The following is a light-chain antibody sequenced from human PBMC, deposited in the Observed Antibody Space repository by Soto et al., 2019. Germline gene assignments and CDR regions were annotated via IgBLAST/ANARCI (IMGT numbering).Light chain of an antibody. CDR3: QQYNDWLT. J-gene: IGKJ1*01. Sequence: ERVMTQSPATLSVSLGERDTLSCRASQSVSSNLAWYQLKPGQAPRLLIYGASTRATGIPARFSGSGSGTEFTITISSLQAEDFAVYYCQQYNDWLTFGEATKVDIK. V-gene: IGKV3-15*01. CDR2: GAS. CDR1: QSVSSN.